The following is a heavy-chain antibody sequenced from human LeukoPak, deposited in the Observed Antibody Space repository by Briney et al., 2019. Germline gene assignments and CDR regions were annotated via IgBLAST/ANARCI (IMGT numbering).Heavy chain of an antibody. CDR3: ARDPGMDSSSWYVDHYYYGMDV. J-gene: IGHJ6*02. V-gene: IGHV1-69*04. CDR1: GGTFSRYA. CDR2: IIPILGIA. Sequence: SVKVSCKASGGTFSRYAISWVRQAPGQGLEWMGRIIPILGIANYAQKFQGRVTIIADKSTSTAYMELSSLRSEDTAVYYCARDPGMDSSSWYVDHYYYGMDVWGQGTTVTVSS. D-gene: IGHD6-13*01.